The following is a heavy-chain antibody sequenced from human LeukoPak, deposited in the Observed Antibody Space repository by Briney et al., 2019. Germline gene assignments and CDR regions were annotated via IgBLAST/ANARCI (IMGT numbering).Heavy chain of an antibody. CDR1: GYTFTSYG. V-gene: IGHV1-18*01. D-gene: IGHD3-3*01. Sequence: ASVKVSCKASGYTFTSYGISWVRQAPGQGLEWMGWISAYNGNTNYAQKLQGRVTLTTDTSTSTAYMELRSLRSDDTAVYYCARDGLRFLEWLFGEDIWGQGTMVTVSS. CDR3: ARDGLRFLEWLFGEDI. CDR2: ISAYNGNT. J-gene: IGHJ3*02.